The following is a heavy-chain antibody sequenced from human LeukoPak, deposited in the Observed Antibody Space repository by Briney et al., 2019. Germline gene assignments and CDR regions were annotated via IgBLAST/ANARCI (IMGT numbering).Heavy chain of an antibody. D-gene: IGHD4-17*01. CDR2: IYTSGST. V-gene: IGHV4-61*02. CDR1: GGSISSGSYY. Sequence: SQTLSLTCTVSGGSISSGSYYWSWIRQPAGKGLEWIGRIYTSGSTNYNPSLKSRVTMSVDTSKNQFSLKLSSVTAADTAVYYCASTYGDYLYFDLWGRGTLVTVSS. CDR3: ASTYGDYLYFDL. J-gene: IGHJ2*01.